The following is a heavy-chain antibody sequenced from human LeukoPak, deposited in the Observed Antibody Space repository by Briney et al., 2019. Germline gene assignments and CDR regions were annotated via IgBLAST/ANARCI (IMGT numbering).Heavy chain of an antibody. CDR2: ISYSGSVQ. CDR3: ARSPRDSRDWTGTLDY. CDR1: GFTFGTYG. Sequence: GGSLRLSCAASGFTFGTYGMHWVRQAPGKGLEWVAVISYSGSVQFYAGSVKGRFTISRDASKNTVHLQMNSLRVEDTAVYYCARSPRDSRDWTGTLDYWGQGALVTVSS. D-gene: IGHD3-22*01. V-gene: IGHV3-30*03. J-gene: IGHJ4*02.